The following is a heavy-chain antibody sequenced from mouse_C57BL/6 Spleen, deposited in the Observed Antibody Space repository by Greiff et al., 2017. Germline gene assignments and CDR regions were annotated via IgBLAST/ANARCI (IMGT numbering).Heavy chain of an antibody. J-gene: IGHJ4*01. D-gene: IGHD1-1*01. Sequence: VQLQQPGAELVRPGSSVKLSCKASGYTFTSYWMHWVKQRPIQGLEWIGNIDPSDSETHYNQKFKDKATLTVDKSSSTAYMQLSSLTSEDSAVYYCARRYYGRAMDYWGQGTSVTVSS. V-gene: IGHV1-52*01. CDR1: GYTFTSYW. CDR3: ARRYYGRAMDY. CDR2: IDPSDSET.